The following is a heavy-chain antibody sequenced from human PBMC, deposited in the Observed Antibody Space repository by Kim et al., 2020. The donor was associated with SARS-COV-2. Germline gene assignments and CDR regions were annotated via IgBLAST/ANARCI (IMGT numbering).Heavy chain of an antibody. CDR2: IWYDGSNK. D-gene: IGHD5-12*01. CDR3: ARDGGYSGYAYFDY. Sequence: GGSLRLSCAASGFTFSSYGMHWVRQAPGKGLEWVAVIWYDGSNKYYADSVKGRFTISRDNSKNTLYLQMNSLRAEDTAVYYCARDGGYSGYAYFDYWGQGTLVTVS. J-gene: IGHJ4*02. V-gene: IGHV3-33*01. CDR1: GFTFSSYG.